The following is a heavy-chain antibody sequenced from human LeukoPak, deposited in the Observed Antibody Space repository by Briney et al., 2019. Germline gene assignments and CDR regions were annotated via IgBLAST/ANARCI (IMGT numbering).Heavy chain of an antibody. CDR2: TYSDGST. D-gene: IGHD2/OR15-2a*01. CDR3: ARDLSYFDY. Sequence: GGSLRLSCAVSGFSVSSSYMTWVRQAPGKGLEWVSITYSDGSTYYAESVKGRFTVSRGYSKNTLYLQMNSLRVEDTALYYCARDLSYFDYWGQGTLVTVSS. J-gene: IGHJ4*02. CDR1: GFSVSSSY. V-gene: IGHV3-53*01.